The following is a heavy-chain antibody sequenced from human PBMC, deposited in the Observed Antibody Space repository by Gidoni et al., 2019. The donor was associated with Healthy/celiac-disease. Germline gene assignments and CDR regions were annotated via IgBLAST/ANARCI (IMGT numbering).Heavy chain of an antibody. D-gene: IGHD3-16*01. CDR3: AKDGGRGLDY. CDR1: GFIFRRYG. V-gene: IGHV3-30*18. Sequence: QVQLVESGGGVVQPGRSLRLSCAASGFIFRRYGMHWVRQVPGKGLEWVAVISYDGNNKYYADSVKGRFTISRDNSKNTLYLQMNSLRAEDTAVYYCAKDGGRGLDYWGQGTLVTVSS. CDR2: ISYDGNNK. J-gene: IGHJ4*02.